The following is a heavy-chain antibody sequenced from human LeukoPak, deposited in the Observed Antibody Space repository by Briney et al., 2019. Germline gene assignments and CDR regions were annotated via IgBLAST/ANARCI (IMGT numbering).Heavy chain of an antibody. V-gene: IGHV4-39*01. Sequence: SETLSLTCTVPGGSISSSSYYWGWIRQPPGKGLEWIGSIYYSGSTYYNPSLKSRVTISVDTSKNQFSLKLSSVTAADTAVYYCAGSGSYLALLPDFDYWGQGTLVTVSS. CDR2: IYYSGST. CDR1: GGSISSSSYY. D-gene: IGHD1-26*01. J-gene: IGHJ4*02. CDR3: AGSGSYLALLPDFDY.